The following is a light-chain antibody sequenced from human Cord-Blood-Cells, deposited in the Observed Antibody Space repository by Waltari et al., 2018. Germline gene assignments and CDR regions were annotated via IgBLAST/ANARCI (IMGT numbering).Light chain of an antibody. CDR1: SSDVGGYNY. CDR3: SSYTGSSR. CDR2: DVS. Sequence: QSALTQPASVSGSPGQSITISCTGTSSDVGGYNYVSWYQQHPGKAPKLMIYDVSNPPSGVSNRLSGARSGNTAALTISGLQADDEADYYCSSYTGSSRFGGGTKLTVL. J-gene: IGLJ2*01. V-gene: IGLV2-14*01.